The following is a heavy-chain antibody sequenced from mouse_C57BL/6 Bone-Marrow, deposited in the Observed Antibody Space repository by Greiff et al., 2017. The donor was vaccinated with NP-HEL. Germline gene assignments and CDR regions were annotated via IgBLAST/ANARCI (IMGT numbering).Heavy chain of an antibody. CDR2: ISNGGGST. D-gene: IGHD1-1*01. Sequence: EVKLMESGGGLVQPGGSLKLSCAASGFTFSDYYMYWVRQTPEKRLEWVAYISNGGGSTYYPDTVKGRFTISRDNAKNTLYLQMSRLKSEDTAMYYCARRDRGSSFDYWGQGTTLTVSS. CDR1: GFTFSDYY. CDR3: ARRDRGSSFDY. J-gene: IGHJ2*01. V-gene: IGHV5-12*01.